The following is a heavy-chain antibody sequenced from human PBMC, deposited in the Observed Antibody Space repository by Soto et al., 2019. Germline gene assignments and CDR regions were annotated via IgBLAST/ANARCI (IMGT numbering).Heavy chain of an antibody. CDR3: ARGVGSGSYYNQYNWFDP. CDR1: GYTFTNYG. D-gene: IGHD3-10*01. J-gene: IGHJ5*02. V-gene: IGHV1-18*01. CDR2: ISAYNGNT. Sequence: QVQLVQSGAEVKKPGAPVKVSCKASGYTFTNYGISWVRQAPGQGLEWMGWISAYNGNTKYAQKLQGRVTMTTDTSTSTAYMELRSLRSDDTAVYYCARGVGSGSYYNQYNWFDPWGQGTLVTVSS.